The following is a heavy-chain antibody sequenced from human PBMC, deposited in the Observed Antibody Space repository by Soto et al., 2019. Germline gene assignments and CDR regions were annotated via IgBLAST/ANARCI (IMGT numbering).Heavy chain of an antibody. D-gene: IGHD6-19*01. V-gene: IGHV1-3*01. Sequence: ASVKGSCKASGYTFTYNAIHWVRQAPGQRLEWMGWINAGNGDTKYSQKFQGRVTITTDTSASTAYMELSSLRSEDTAVYFCARLPRIGVAVYDFWGQGTLVTV. CDR2: INAGNGDT. CDR3: ARLPRIGVAVYDF. J-gene: IGHJ4*02. CDR1: GYTFTYNA.